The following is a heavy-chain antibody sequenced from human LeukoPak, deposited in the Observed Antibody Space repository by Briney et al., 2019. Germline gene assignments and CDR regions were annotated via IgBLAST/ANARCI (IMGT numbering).Heavy chain of an antibody. J-gene: IGHJ4*02. Sequence: GGSLRLSCAASGFTFNNYWMHWVRQAPGKGLVWVSRINSDGSSTTYAQSVKGRFTISRDNAKNTLYLQMNSLRAEDTAVYYCSRGRSEYYESSGSLNFWGQGTLVTVSS. CDR1: GFTFNNYW. V-gene: IGHV3-74*01. CDR2: INSDGSST. D-gene: IGHD3-22*01. CDR3: SRGRSEYYESSGSLNF.